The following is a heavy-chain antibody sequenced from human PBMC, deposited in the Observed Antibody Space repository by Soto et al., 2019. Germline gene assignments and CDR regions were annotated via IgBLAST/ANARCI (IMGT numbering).Heavy chain of an antibody. J-gene: IGHJ4*02. CDR3: ARGRRDYYDSGDWVPLAY. D-gene: IGHD3-22*01. CDR1: GYTFTNYD. Sequence: QVQLVQSGAEVKKPGASVKVSCKASGYTFTNYDINWVRQATGQGLAWMGWMNPDSGDTRYAQEFQGRVTMTRDTSISTAYMDLSSLRSEDTAVYYCARGRRDYYDSGDWVPLAYWGQGTLVIVSS. CDR2: MNPDSGDT. V-gene: IGHV1-8*01.